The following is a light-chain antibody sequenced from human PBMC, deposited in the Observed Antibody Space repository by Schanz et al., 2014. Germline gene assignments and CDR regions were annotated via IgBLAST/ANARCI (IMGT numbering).Light chain of an antibody. CDR3: ASYTSTSIVV. V-gene: IGLV2-14*03. CDR2: DVT. J-gene: IGLJ2*01. CDR1: SSDVGGYNY. Sequence: QSGLTQPDSVFGSPGQSVTISCTGTSSDVGGYNYVSWYQQHPGKAPRLIIYDVTNRPSGVSNRFSGSKSGNTASLTISGLQAEDEADFYCASYTSTSIVVFGGGTKLTVL.